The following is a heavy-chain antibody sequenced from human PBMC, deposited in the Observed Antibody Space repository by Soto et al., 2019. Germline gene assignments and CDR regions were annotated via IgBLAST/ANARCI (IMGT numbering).Heavy chain of an antibody. CDR3: ARENPTIFGVVIINHGMDV. J-gene: IGHJ6*02. CDR1: GFTFTNYW. D-gene: IGHD3-3*01. Sequence: GGSLRLSCAASGFTFTNYWMHWVRQVPGKGLVWVSRIDGVGTGTSYSDSVRGRFTISRDNAENTLYLQMNSLRAEDTAVYYCARENPTIFGVVIINHGMDVWGQGTTVTVSS. CDR2: IDGVGTGT. V-gene: IGHV3-74*01.